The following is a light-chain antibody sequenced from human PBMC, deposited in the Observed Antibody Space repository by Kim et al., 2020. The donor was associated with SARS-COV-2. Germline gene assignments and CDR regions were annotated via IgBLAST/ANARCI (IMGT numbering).Light chain of an antibody. CDR1: QSISITY. Sequence: EIVLTQSPGTLSLSPGERATLSCRASQSISITYLAWYQQKPGQAPRLLIYGASSRATGIPGRFSGGGSGTDFTLTISRLEPEEFAVYFCQQYAASPVTFGGGTKLEI. J-gene: IGKJ4*01. CDR2: GAS. V-gene: IGKV3-20*01. CDR3: QQYAASPVT.